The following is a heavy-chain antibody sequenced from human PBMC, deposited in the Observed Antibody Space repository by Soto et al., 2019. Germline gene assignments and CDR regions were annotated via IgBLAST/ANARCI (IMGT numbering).Heavy chain of an antibody. V-gene: IGHV1-18*01. Sequence: ASVKVSCKTSGYTFSNYGINWMRQAPGQGLEWMGWISGYNGNTNYAQTVQGRVTMTTDTSTGTVYMELRSLKSDDTAIYYCSRFIMVGGWFDPNYYHGMDVWG. CDR1: GYTFSNYG. J-gene: IGHJ6*02. CDR2: ISGYNGNT. CDR3: SRFIMVGGWFDPNYYHGMDV. D-gene: IGHD6-19*01.